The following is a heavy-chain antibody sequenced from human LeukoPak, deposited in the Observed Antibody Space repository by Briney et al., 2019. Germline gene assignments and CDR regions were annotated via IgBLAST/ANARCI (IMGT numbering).Heavy chain of an antibody. CDR2: IGSSGSTI. J-gene: IGHJ4*02. D-gene: IGHD3-16*01. Sequence: GGSLRLSCAASGFTFSTYEMSWVRQAPGKGLEWVSYIGSSGSTIYYADSVKGRFTISRDNAKNSLYLQLNSLRAEDTAVYYCAGLGAFNYWGQGTLVTVSS. CDR3: AGLGAFNY. CDR1: GFTFSTYE. V-gene: IGHV3-48*03.